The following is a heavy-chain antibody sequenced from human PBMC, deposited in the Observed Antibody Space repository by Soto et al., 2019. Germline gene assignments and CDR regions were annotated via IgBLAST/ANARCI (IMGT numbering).Heavy chain of an antibody. D-gene: IGHD6-19*01. Sequence: EVQLLESGGGLVQPGGSLRLSCAASGFTFSSYGMSWVRQVSGKGLEWVSAVSGSGRHTYYAESVKGRFTISRDNSKNTLYLQINSLRAEDKAVYYCAKDRGVLGGVAGMLDFWGQGTLVTVSS. CDR2: VSGSGRHT. J-gene: IGHJ4*02. CDR1: GFTFSSYG. CDR3: AKDRGVLGGVAGMLDF. V-gene: IGHV3-23*01.